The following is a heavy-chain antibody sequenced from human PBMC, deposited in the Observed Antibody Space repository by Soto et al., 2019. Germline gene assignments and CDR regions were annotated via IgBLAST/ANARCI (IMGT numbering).Heavy chain of an antibody. CDR1: GFNFRKFA. J-gene: IGHJ2*01. CDR2: MSERSGPP. D-gene: IGHD4-17*01. V-gene: IGHV3-23*04. CDR3: AKDQDNTDYYWIFDL. Sequence: QLVESGGGLVQPGGSLRLSCAASGFNFRKFAMSWVRQAPGKGLEWVSGMSERSGPPLYADSVKGRFTISRDNSKSTLYLEMNNLRPEETAVYYCAKDQDNTDYYWIFDLWGRGTPVTVSS.